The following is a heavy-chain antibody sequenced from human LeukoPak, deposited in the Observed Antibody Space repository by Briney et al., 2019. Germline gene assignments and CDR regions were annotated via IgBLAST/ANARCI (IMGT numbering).Heavy chain of an antibody. CDR2: IYYSEST. J-gene: IGHJ5*02. CDR3: ARGSGSYGVVDWFDP. D-gene: IGHD3-10*01. V-gene: IGHV4-59*01. CDR1: GGSISSYY. Sequence: SETLSLTCTASGGSISSYYWSWIRQPPGKRLEWIGYIYYSESTNYNPSLKSRVTISVDTSKNQFSLKLSSVTAADTAVYYCARGSGSYGVVDWFDPWGQGTLVTVSS.